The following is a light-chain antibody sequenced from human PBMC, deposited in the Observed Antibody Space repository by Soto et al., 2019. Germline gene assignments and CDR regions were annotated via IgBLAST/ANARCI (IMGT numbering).Light chain of an antibody. CDR3: QQRSSWPSLT. CDR1: QSVSNY. V-gene: IGKV3-11*01. J-gene: IGKJ4*01. Sequence: EIVLTQSPATLSLSPGERATHSCRASQSVSNYLAWYQQKPGQAPRLLIYDASSRATGIPARFSGSGSGTDFTLTISSLEPEDFAVYYCQQRSSWPSLTFGGGTKVEIK. CDR2: DAS.